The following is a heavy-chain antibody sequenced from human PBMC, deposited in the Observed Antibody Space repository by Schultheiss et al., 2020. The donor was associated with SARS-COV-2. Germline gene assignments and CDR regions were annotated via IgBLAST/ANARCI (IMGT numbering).Heavy chain of an antibody. J-gene: IGHJ6*03. CDR2: IKSKTDGGTT. Sequence: WIRQPAGKGLEWVGRIKSKTDGGTTDYAAPVKGRFTISRDDSKNTLYLQMNSLKTEDTAVYYCTTLSTGFYYYYMDVWGKGTTVTVAS. D-gene: IGHD3-10*01. V-gene: IGHV3-15*07. CDR3: TTLSTGFYYYYMDV.